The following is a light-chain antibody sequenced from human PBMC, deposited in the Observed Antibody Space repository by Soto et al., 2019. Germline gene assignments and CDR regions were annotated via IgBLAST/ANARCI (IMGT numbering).Light chain of an antibody. CDR3: QQYNKWPLT. CDR1: QSVSSN. CDR2: GAS. J-gene: IGKJ4*01. Sequence: EIVMTQSPATLSVSQGERVSLSCRASQSVSSNLAWYPQKPGKAPRLVIYGASTRATGIPARFSGRGSGTDFTLIISSLQSEAVAISYCQQYNKWPLTFGGGTKVEIK. V-gene: IGKV3-15*01.